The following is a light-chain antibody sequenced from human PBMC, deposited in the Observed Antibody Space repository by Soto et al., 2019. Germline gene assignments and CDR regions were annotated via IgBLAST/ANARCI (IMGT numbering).Light chain of an antibody. CDR2: AAS. Sequence: VICMTQSPSLLSASAGGRVTISCRMSQGISSYLAWYQQKPGKAPELLIYAASTLQSGVPSRFSGSGSGTEFTLTISSLQPDDFATYYCQQYNSYSPGTFGQGTKVDIK. CDR3: QQYNSYSPGT. V-gene: IGKV1D-8*03. J-gene: IGKJ1*01. CDR1: QGISSY.